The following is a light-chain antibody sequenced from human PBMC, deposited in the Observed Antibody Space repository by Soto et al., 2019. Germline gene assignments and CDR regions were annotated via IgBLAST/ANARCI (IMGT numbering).Light chain of an antibody. Sequence: EIVLTQSPGTLSFSTGERATLSCRASQSVSSSYLAWYQQKPGQAPRLLIYGASSRATGIPDRFSGSGSGTDFTLTISRLEPEDFAVYYCQQYGSSPLTFGGGTKVDI. CDR3: QQYGSSPLT. V-gene: IGKV3-20*01. J-gene: IGKJ4*01. CDR1: QSVSSSY. CDR2: GAS.